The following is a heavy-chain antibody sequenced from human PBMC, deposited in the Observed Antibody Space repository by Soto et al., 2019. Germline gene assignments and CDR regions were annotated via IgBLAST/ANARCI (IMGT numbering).Heavy chain of an antibody. CDR1: GYTFTSYA. CDR2: INPSGGST. J-gene: IGHJ6*02. CDR3: ARQARYCTNGVCSAYGMDV. Sequence: GASVKVSCKASGYTFTSYAMHWARQAPGQGLEWMGIINPSGGSTSYAQKFQGRVTMTRDTSTSTVYMELSSLRSEDTAVYYCARQARYCTNGVCSAYGMDVWGQGTTVTVSS. D-gene: IGHD2-8*01. V-gene: IGHV1-46*01.